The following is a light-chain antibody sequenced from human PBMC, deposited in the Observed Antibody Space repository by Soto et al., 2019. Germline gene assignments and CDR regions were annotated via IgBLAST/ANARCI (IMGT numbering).Light chain of an antibody. Sequence: EIVLTQSPGTLSLSPGERATLSCRASQSVSSNLVWYQQKPGQAPRLLIYGASTRATGIPARFSGSGSGTEFTLTISSLQSEDFAVYYCQQYNNWPSWTFGQGTKV. J-gene: IGKJ1*01. V-gene: IGKV3-15*01. CDR3: QQYNNWPSWT. CDR1: QSVSSN. CDR2: GAS.